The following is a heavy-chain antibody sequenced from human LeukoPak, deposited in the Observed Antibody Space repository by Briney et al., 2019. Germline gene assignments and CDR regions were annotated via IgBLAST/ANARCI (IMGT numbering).Heavy chain of an antibody. CDR1: GDSLTSHF. V-gene: IGHV4-59*08. D-gene: IGHD5-24*01. CDR3: ARRMATVTDAFDI. Sequence: SETPSLTCNVSGDSLTSHFWSWIRQTPGKGLEWIGYVFHSGTTNYSPSLKSRVTISLDTSKKQFYLRLASVTAADTAVYYCARRMATVTDAFDIWGRGTMVSVSS. CDR2: VFHSGTT. J-gene: IGHJ3*02.